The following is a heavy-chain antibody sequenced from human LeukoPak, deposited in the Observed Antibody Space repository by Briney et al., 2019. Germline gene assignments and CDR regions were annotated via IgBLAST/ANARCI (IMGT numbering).Heavy chain of an antibody. CDR3: AKDPSSGWYPRYFDY. D-gene: IGHD6-19*01. J-gene: IGHJ4*02. CDR1: GFTFSSYG. V-gene: IGHV3-30*02. CDR2: IRYDGSNK. Sequence: PGGSLRLSCAASGFTFSSYGMHWVRQSPGKGLEWVAFIRYDGSNKYYADSVKGRFTISRDNSKNTVYLQMNSLRAEDTAVYYCAKDPSSGWYPRYFDYWGQGTLVTVSS.